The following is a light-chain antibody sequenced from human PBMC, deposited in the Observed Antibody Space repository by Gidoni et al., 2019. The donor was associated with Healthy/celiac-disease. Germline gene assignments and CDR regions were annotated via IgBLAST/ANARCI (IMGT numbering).Light chain of an antibody. V-gene: IGKV1D-13*01. Sequence: QFSLSPSSLSASVGDRVTITCRASQGISSALAWYQQKPGKAPKLLIYDASSLESGVPSRFSGSGSGTDFTLTISSLQPEDFATYYCQQFNNYPRTFXHXTKVDIK. CDR3: QQFNNYPRT. CDR2: DAS. CDR1: QGISSA. J-gene: IGKJ3*01.